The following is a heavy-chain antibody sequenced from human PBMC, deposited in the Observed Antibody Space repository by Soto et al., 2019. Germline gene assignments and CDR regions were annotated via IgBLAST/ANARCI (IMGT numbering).Heavy chain of an antibody. CDR1: GFIFGTYW. CDR2: IKHDGNEK. D-gene: IGHD3-22*01. J-gene: IGHJ6*02. Sequence: AXGSLTLACAAAGFIFGTYWMSWVRQAPGRGLEWVANIKHDGNEKYCADSVKGRFTVSRDNVKNFLHLQMSSLRGDDTGVYFCVRATLSWGHYYFRGLDVWGQGTTVTVSS. V-gene: IGHV3-7*01. CDR3: VRATLSWGHYYFRGLDV.